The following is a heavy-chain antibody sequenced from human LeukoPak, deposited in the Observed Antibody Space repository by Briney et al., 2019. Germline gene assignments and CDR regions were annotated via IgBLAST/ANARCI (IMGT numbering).Heavy chain of an antibody. D-gene: IGHD2-15*01. V-gene: IGHV3-23*01. J-gene: IGHJ4*02. CDR2: IRGDGITT. Sequence: GGSLRLSCVASGFTFRSHGMNWVRQAPGKGLEWVSGIRGDGITTYYADSVKGRFTISRDTSRSTLYLQMNSLRAEDAAVYYCAKAPVTSCRGAFCYPFDYWGQGTLVTVSS. CDR3: AKAPVTSCRGAFCYPFDY. CDR1: GFTFRSHG.